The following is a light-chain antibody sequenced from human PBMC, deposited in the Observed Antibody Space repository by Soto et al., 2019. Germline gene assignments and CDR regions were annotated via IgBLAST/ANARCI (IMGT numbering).Light chain of an antibody. Sequence: EMVMTQSPAILSVSPGESATLSCRASQSVSSYLAWYQHKPGQAPRVLIHGASTRATGIPARFSGSGSGTEFTLTISGLQSEDLAVYYCQQYNNWPPAFGQGTKVDI. V-gene: IGKV3-15*01. CDR1: QSVSSY. CDR2: GAS. J-gene: IGKJ1*01. CDR3: QQYNNWPPA.